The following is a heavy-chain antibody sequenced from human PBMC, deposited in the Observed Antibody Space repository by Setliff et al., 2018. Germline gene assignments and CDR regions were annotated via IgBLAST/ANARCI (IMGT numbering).Heavy chain of an antibody. Sequence: PSETLSLTCSVFGDSLSSGTQYWAWIRQPPGKGLEWIGNINYSGSTYYNPSLKSRVTMSVDASKNQVSLKVTSVTAEDTAVYYCAKVDIDYIMTRDNTWQYIFYMDVWGGGTTVTVSS. J-gene: IGHJ6*03. CDR1: GDSLSSGTQY. D-gene: IGHD5-12*01. CDR2: INYSGST. CDR3: AKVDIDYIMTRDNTWQYIFYMDV. V-gene: IGHV4-39*01.